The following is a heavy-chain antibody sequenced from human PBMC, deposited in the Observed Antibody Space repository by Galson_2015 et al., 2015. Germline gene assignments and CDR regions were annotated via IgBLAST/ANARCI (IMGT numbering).Heavy chain of an antibody. Sequence: SLRLSCAASGFTFSSYWMSWVRQAPGKGLEWVANIKQAGSEKYYVDSVKGRFTISRANAKNSLYMQLNSLRAEETAVYYCARDADGSGRYYVLGLLCFVYGCQAPLFPVSS. J-gene: IGHJ4*02. CDR3: ARDADGSGRYYVLGLLCFVY. D-gene: IGHD3-10*01. CDR1: GFTFSSYW. CDR2: IKQAGSEK. V-gene: IGHV3-7*01.